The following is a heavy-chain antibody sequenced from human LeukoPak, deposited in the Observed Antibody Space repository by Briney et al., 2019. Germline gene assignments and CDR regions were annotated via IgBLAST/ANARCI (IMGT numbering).Heavy chain of an antibody. CDR2: IANSGGTT. Sequence: GGSLRLSCAASGFTFSSYVMNWVRQAPGRGLEWVSLIANSGGTTYYADSVKGRFTISRDNYKDTMYLQMNNLRAEDTAIYYCVKGDYYGSGTYYKGGQGTLVTASS. J-gene: IGHJ4*02. V-gene: IGHV3-23*01. D-gene: IGHD3-10*01. CDR3: VKGDYYGSGTYYK. CDR1: GFTFSSYV.